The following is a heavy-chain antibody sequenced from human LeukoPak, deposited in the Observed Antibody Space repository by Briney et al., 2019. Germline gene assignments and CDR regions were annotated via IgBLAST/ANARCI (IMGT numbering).Heavy chain of an antibody. CDR3: AREIAAAVAFDY. J-gene: IGHJ4*02. CDR1: GGTFSSYA. Sequence: ASVKVSCKASGGTFSSYAISWVRQATGQGLEWMGWMNPNSGNTGYAQKFQGRVTMTRNTSISTAYMELSSLRSEDTAVHYCAREIAAAVAFDYWGQGTLVTVSS. D-gene: IGHD6-13*01. CDR2: MNPNSGNT. V-gene: IGHV1-8*02.